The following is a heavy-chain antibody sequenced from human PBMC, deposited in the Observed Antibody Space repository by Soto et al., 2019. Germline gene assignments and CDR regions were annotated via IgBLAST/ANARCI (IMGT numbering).Heavy chain of an antibody. CDR2: ISAYNGNT. D-gene: IGHD2-15*01. Sequence: ASVKVSCKASGYTFTSYGISWVRQAPGQGLEWMGWISAYNGNTNYAQKLQGRVTMTTDTSTSTAYMELRSLRSDDTAVYYCALGVVVAGLDASDIWCQATMVTVSS. J-gene: IGHJ3*02. CDR1: GYTFTSYG. V-gene: IGHV1-18*01. CDR3: ALGVVVAGLDASDI.